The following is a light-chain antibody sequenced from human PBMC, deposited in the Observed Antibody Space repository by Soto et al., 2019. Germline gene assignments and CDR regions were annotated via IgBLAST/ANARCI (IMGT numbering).Light chain of an antibody. Sequence: QSALTQPASVSASPGQSISISCTGTSSDIGGVYNYFSWYQQHPGKAPQLMIYEVSNRPSGGSNRCSGSKSGNTASLTISRLPAEDETHYFCPSYATNHALVFGGGTKLTVL. V-gene: IGLV2-14*01. J-gene: IGLJ3*02. CDR2: EVS. CDR3: PSYATNHALV. CDR1: SSDIGGVYNY.